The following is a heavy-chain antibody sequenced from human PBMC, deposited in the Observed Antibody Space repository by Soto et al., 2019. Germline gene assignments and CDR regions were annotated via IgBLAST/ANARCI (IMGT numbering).Heavy chain of an antibody. CDR2: IIPIFGTA. CDR3: ASQTPSLGYSSSFHWLDP. CDR1: GGTFSSYA. Sequence: SVKVSCKASGGTFSSYAISWVRQAPGQGLEWMGGIIPIFGTANYAQKFQGRVTITADKSTSTAYMELSSLRSEDTAVYYCASQTPSLGYSSSFHWLDPWGQGTLVTVSS. D-gene: IGHD6-6*01. V-gene: IGHV1-69*06. J-gene: IGHJ5*02.